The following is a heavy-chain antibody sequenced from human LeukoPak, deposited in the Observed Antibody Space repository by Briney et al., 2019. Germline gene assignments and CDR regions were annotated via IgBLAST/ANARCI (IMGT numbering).Heavy chain of an antibody. D-gene: IGHD3-3*01. J-gene: IGHJ3*02. CDR2: IIPILGIA. Sequence: GASVKVSCKASGGTFSSYAISWVRQAPGQGLEWMGRIIPILGIANYARKFQGRVTITADKSTSTAYMELSSLRSEDTAVYYCARDYSPEYTPKSGPNTPYAFDIWGQGTMVTVSS. V-gene: IGHV1-69*04. CDR1: GGTFSSYA. CDR3: ARDYSPEYTPKSGPNTPYAFDI.